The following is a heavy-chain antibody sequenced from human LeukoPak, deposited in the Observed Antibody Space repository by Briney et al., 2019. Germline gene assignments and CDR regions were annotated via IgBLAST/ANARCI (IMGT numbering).Heavy chain of an antibody. CDR2: TGLNSVNT. J-gene: IGHJ4*02. D-gene: IGHD5-24*01. V-gene: IGHV3-23*01. Sequence: GSLRLSCAASGFTFSRHAMSWVRQAPGKGLEWVSTTGLNSVNTLCAESVQGRFSISRDNSKNTLDLQMDNLRVDDTAVYYCAKGDDIGKHPTRAYYFDTWGQGTLVTVSS. CDR3: AKGDDIGKHPTRAYYFDT. CDR1: GFTFSRHA.